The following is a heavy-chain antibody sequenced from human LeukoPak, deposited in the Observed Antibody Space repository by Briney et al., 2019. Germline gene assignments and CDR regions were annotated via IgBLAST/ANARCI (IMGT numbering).Heavy chain of an antibody. CDR3: ARRAGAYSHPYDY. J-gene: IGHJ4*02. CDR1: GFTFSSYT. V-gene: IGHV3-23*01. D-gene: IGHD4/OR15-4a*01. CDR2: ISGSGGST. Sequence: GSLRLSCAASGFTFSSYTMSWVRQAPGKGLEWVSAISGSGGSTYYADSVKGRFTISRDNSKNTLYLQMNSLRAEDTAVYYCARRAGAYSHPYDYWGQGTLVTVSS.